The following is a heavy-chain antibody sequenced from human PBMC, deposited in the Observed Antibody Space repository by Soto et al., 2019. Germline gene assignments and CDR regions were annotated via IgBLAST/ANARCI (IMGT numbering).Heavy chain of an antibody. CDR2: IYYSGST. Sequence: SETLSLTCTVSGGSIGSSSYYWGWIRQPPGKGLEWIGSIYYSGSTYYNPSLKSRVTISVDTSKNQFSLKLSSVTAADTAVYYCARRSGSYFDYWGQGTLVTVS. CDR3: ARRSGSYFDY. D-gene: IGHD1-26*01. J-gene: IGHJ4*02. CDR1: GGSIGSSSYY. V-gene: IGHV4-39*01.